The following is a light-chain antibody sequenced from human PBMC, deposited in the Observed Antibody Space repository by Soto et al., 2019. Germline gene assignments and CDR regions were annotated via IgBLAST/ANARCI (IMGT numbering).Light chain of an antibody. CDR1: RTIAGN. CDR3: QQYDDWPPIT. Sequence: EVVMTHSPGTLSASPCERATLSFSASRTIAGNVAWYQQKPGQAPRLLIFLTSTRAIGVPDRFSGGGSGTEFTLTISSLQSEDFAVYYCQQYDDWPPITFGQGTRLEIK. J-gene: IGKJ5*01. CDR2: LTS. V-gene: IGKV3D-15*01.